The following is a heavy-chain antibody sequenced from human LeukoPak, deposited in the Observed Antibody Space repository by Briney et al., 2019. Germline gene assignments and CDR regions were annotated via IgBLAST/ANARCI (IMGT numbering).Heavy chain of an antibody. CDR3: ARVHRWMGEIRLGDSASDI. CDR1: GDTFSSYG. CDR2: IIPIFGTA. V-gene: IGHV1-69*13. Sequence: VASVKVSCKASGDTFSSYGINWVRQAPGQGLEWMGGIIPIFGTANYAQNFQGRVTITSDASRSTAYMELNSLKSGDTAIYFCARVHRWMGEIRLGDSASDIWGQGTMVIVSS. J-gene: IGHJ3*02. D-gene: IGHD1-26*01.